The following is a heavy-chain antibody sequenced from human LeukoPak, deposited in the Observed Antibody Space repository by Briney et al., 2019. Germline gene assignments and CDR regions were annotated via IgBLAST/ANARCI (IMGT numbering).Heavy chain of an antibody. CDR2: IIPILGIA. CDR1: GGTFSSYA. D-gene: IGHD3-10*01. CDR3: ARSKRVRGVIGENWFDP. Sequence: SVKVSCKASGGTFSSYAISWVRQAPGQGLEWMGRIIPILGIANYAQKFQGRVTITADKSTSTAYMELSSLRSEDTAVYYCARSKRVRGVIGENWFDPWGQGTLVAVSS. V-gene: IGHV1-69*04. J-gene: IGHJ5*02.